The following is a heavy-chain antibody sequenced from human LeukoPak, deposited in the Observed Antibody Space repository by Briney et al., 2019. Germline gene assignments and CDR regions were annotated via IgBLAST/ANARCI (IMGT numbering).Heavy chain of an antibody. CDR2: INPNSGGT. CDR3: AREAAGPEGFDY. J-gene: IGHJ4*02. D-gene: IGHD6-13*01. Sequence: ASVTVSCTASGYTFTGYYMHWVRQAPGQGLEWMGWINPNSGGTNYAQKFQGRVTMTRDTSISTAYMELSRLRSDDTAVYYCAREAAGPEGFDYWGQGTLVTVSS. CDR1: GYTFTGYY. V-gene: IGHV1-2*02.